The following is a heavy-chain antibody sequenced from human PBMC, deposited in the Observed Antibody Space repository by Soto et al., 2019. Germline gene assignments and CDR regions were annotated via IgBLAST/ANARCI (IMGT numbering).Heavy chain of an antibody. J-gene: IGHJ4*02. V-gene: IGHV3-33*01. D-gene: IGHD4-17*01. CDR2: IWYDGSNK. Sequence: QVQLVESGGGVVQPGRSLRLSCAASGFTFSSYGMHWVRQAPGKGLEWVAVIWYDGSNKYYADSVKGRFTISRDNSKNTLYLQMNSLRAEDTAVYYCARVDYGDYNYFDYWGQGTLVTVSS. CDR3: ARVDYGDYNYFDY. CDR1: GFTFSSYG.